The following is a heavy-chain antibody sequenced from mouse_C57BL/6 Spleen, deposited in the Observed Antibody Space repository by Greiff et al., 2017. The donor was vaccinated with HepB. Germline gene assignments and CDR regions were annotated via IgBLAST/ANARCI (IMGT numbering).Heavy chain of an antibody. CDR1: GFNINDYY. CDR2: IDPEDGET. D-gene: IGHD1-1*01. CDR3: ASSTTVLAFDY. J-gene: IGHJ2*01. V-gene: IGHV14-2*01. Sequence: VQLQQSGAELVKPGASVKLSCTASGFNINDYYMHWVKQRTEQGLEWIGRIDPEDGETKYAQKFQGSATITADTSPNTAYLQLSSLTSEDTAFYYYASSTTVLAFDYWGQGTTLTVSS.